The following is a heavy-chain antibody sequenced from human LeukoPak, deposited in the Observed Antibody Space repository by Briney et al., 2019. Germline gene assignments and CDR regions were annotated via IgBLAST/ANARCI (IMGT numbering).Heavy chain of an antibody. D-gene: IGHD6-25*01. J-gene: IGHJ5*02. V-gene: IGHV4-39*07. CDR2: IYHSGST. CDR1: GGSISSSSYY. Sequence: SETLSLTCTVSGGSISSSSYYWGWIRQPPGKGLEWIGEIYHSGSTNYNPSLKSRVTISVDKSKNQFSLKLSSVTAADTAVYYWARALVPLSIAAIWSDPWGQGTLVTVSS. CDR3: ARALVPLSIAAIWSDP.